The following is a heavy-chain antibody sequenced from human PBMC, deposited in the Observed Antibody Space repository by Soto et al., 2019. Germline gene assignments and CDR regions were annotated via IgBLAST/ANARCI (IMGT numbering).Heavy chain of an antibody. V-gene: IGHV4-61*01. D-gene: IGHD4-17*01. CDR3: ARYGDYPGRFDS. J-gene: IGHJ4*02. CDR2: VYDRGST. CDR1: GGSVNSGSYY. Sequence: QVQLMESGPGLVKPSETLSLTCTVSGGSVNSGSYYWTWIRQPPGKGLEWIGDVYDRGSTNYNPSLKSRVAISLGTNTTQFCLKLTSATAADTAVYHCARYGDYPGRFDSWGQGTLVTVSS.